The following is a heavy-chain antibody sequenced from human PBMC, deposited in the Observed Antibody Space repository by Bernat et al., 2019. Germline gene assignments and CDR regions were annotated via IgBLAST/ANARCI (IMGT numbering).Heavy chain of an antibody. D-gene: IGHD4-17*01. CDR2: INPYGGST. J-gene: IGHJ4*02. V-gene: IGHV1-46*01. Sequence: QVHLVQSGAEVKKPGASVNVSCKTSGYTFSSYYMHWVRHAPVQGLEWLGIINPYGGSTSYAQKFQGRVTMTRDTSTSTVYMDLSSLRSEDTAVYFCARAEYGDSPFEYWGQGTQVTVSS. CDR1: GYTFSSYY. CDR3: ARAEYGDSPFEY.